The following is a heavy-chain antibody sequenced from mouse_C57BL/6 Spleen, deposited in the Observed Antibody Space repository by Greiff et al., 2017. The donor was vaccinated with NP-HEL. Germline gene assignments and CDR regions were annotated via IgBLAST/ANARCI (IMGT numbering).Heavy chain of an antibody. J-gene: IGHJ4*01. CDR2: ISSGSSTI. Sequence: EVQLVESGGGLVKPGGSLKLSCAASGFTFSDYGMRWVRQAPEKGLEWVAYISSGSSTIYYADTVKGRFTISRDNAKNTLFLQMTSLRSEDTAMYYCARPTTTVVATNATDYWGQGTSVTVSS. D-gene: IGHD1-1*01. CDR3: ARPTTTVVATNATDY. V-gene: IGHV5-17*01. CDR1: GFTFSDYG.